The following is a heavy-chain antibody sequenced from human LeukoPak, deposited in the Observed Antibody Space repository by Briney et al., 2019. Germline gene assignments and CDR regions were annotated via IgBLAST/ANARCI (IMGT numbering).Heavy chain of an antibody. CDR3: ARDIRYYYDSSGYPQGGAFDI. CDR1: GFTVSSNY. D-gene: IGHD3-22*01. V-gene: IGHV3-53*01. Sequence: PGGSLRLSCAASGFTVSSNYMSWVRQAPGKGLEWVSVIYSGGSTYYADSVKGRFTISRGNSKNTPYLQMNSLRAEDTAVYYCARDIRYYYDSSGYPQGGAFDIWGQGTMVTVSS. CDR2: IYSGGST. J-gene: IGHJ3*02.